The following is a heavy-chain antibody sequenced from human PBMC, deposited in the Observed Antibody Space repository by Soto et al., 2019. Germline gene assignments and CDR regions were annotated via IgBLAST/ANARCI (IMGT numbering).Heavy chain of an antibody. J-gene: IGHJ4*02. CDR3: AKNPGYYYDSTGYHFDY. CDR1: EFTFSNYA. D-gene: IGHD3-22*01. V-gene: IGHV3-23*01. Sequence: EVQLLESGGGLVQPGGSLRLSCAASEFTFSNYAMSWVRQAPGKGLEWVSAISYGGGTTYYAGSVKGRFTISRDNSKKTLYLQMNSLRAEDTAVYYCAKNPGYYYDSTGYHFDYWGQGTLVTVSS. CDR2: ISYGGGTT.